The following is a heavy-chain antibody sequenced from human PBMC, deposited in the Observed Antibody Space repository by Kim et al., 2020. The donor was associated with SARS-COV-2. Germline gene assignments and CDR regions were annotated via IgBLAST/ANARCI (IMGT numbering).Heavy chain of an antibody. CDR1: GHFFTRDS. D-gene: IGHD3-16*01. CDR2: IDCGNGNT. V-gene: IGHV1-3*01. J-gene: IGHJ4*01. CDR3: LGGFYFYY. Sequence: ASVKVSCKTSGHFFTRDSIHWVRQAPGQGLEWMGGIDCGNGNTIYSQKFQGRVTFTTDTSASTAYMELSFLRSEDSAVYYCLGGFYFYYWVHGTLVTVSS.